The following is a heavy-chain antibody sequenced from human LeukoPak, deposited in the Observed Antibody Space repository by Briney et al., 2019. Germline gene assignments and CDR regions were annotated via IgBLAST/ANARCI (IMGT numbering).Heavy chain of an antibody. D-gene: IGHD1-1*01. CDR3: AKATGTSTDAFDI. V-gene: IGHV1-69*13. J-gene: IGHJ3*02. CDR2: IIPIFGAA. Sequence: PGASVKVSCKASGGTFSSYAISWVRQAPGRGLEWMGGIIPIFGAANYAQKFQGRVTITADESTSTAYMELSSLRSEDTAVYYCAKATGTSTDAFDIWGQGTMVTVSS. CDR1: GGTFSSYA.